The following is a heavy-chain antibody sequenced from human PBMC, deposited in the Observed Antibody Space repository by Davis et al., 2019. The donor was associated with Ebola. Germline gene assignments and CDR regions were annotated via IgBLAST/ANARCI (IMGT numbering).Heavy chain of an antibody. CDR1: GSTFTSYA. CDR2: ISDSGDTT. V-gene: IGHV3-23*01. CDR3: AKDPQYYYGSADF. Sequence: GGSLRPSCAASGSTFTSYAMSCVRHAPGKGLEWVSAISDSGDTTYSTDSVKGRFTISRDNSKSTLYLQMNSLRAEDTAVYYCAKDPQYYYGSADFWGQGTLVTVSA. J-gene: IGHJ4*02. D-gene: IGHD3-10*01.